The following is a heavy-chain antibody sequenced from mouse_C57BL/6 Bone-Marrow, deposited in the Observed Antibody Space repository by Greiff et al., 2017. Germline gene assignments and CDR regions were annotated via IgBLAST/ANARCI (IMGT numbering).Heavy chain of an antibody. V-gene: IGHV14-3*01. D-gene: IGHD4-1*01. CDR2: IDPANGNT. J-gene: IGHJ3*01. CDR1: GFTINNTH. Sequence: EVQLVESVAELVRPGASVKMSCTASGFTINNTHMHWVKQRPEQGLEWIGRIDPANGNTKYAPKFQGKATITADTSSNTAYLQLSSLTSEGTACYCGGRCGWEFAYWGQGTMVTVSA. CDR3: GRCGWEFAY.